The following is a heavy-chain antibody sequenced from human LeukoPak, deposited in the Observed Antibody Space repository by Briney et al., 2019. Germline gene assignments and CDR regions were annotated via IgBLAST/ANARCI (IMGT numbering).Heavy chain of an antibody. CDR3: ARDTSAAGNIDS. J-gene: IGHJ4*02. CDR1: GDSIRSETYF. V-gene: IGHV4-31*03. Sequence: SQTLSLTCTVSGDSIRSETYFWTWIRQHPGKGLEWIGYIYYSGRIYYNPSLKSRVTISLNTPKSQFSLKLDSVTAADTAVYFCARDTSAAGNIDSWGQGTLVTVSS. D-gene: IGHD6-25*01. CDR2: IYYSGRI.